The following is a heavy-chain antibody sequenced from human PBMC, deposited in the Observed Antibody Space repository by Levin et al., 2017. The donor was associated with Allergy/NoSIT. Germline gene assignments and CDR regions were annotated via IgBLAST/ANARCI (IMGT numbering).Heavy chain of an antibody. D-gene: IGHD3-16*01. J-gene: IGHJ3*02. CDR3: TTGIDYVWGSENDAFDI. Sequence: GGSLRLSCAASGFTFSNAWMSWVRQAPGKGLEWVGRIKSKTDGGTTDYAAPVKGRFTISRDDSKNTLYLQMNSLKTEDTAVYYCTTGIDYVWGSENDAFDIWGQGTMVTVSS. CDR2: IKSKTDGGTT. V-gene: IGHV3-15*01. CDR1: GFTFSNAW.